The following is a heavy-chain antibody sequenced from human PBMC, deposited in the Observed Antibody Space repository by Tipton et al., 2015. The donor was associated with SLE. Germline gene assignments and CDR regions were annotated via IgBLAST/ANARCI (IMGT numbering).Heavy chain of an antibody. D-gene: IGHD5-24*01. CDR2: ISSSGNTI. V-gene: IGHV3-48*04. CDR1: GFTFSSYG. J-gene: IGHJ3*01. CDR3: AREMGDGYNPPAFSL. Sequence: SLRLSCAASGFTFSSYGMHWVRQAPGKGLEWVSYISSSGNTIYYADSVKGRFTISRDNAKNSLYLQMNSLGAEDTALYYCAREMGDGYNPPAFSLWGQGTMVTVTS.